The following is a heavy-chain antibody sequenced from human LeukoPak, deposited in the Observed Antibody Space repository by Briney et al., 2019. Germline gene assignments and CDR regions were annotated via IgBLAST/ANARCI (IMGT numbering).Heavy chain of an antibody. J-gene: IGHJ4*02. CDR2: ISSSSSYI. Sequence: KSGGSLRLSCAASGFTFSSYSMNWVRQAPGKGLEWVSSISSSSSYIYYADSVKGRFTISRDNAKNSLYLQMNSLRAEDTAVYYCAREVAEILWFGELSPPNYWGQGTLVTVSS. CDR3: AREVAEILWFGELSPPNY. D-gene: IGHD3-10*01. V-gene: IGHV3-21*01. CDR1: GFTFSSYS.